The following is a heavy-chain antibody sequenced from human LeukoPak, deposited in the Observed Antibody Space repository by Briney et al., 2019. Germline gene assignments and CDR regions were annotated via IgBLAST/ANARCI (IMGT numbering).Heavy chain of an antibody. J-gene: IGHJ4*02. V-gene: IGHV3-33*01. Sequence: GRSLRLSCAASGFTFSSYGMHWVRQAPGKGLEWVAVIWYDGSNKYYADSVKGRFTISRDNSKNTLYLQMNSLRAEDTAVYYCARDQGCSSTSCFVFDYWGQGTLVTVSS. CDR2: IWYDGSNK. CDR1: GFTFSSYG. D-gene: IGHD2-2*01. CDR3: ARDQGCSSTSCFVFDY.